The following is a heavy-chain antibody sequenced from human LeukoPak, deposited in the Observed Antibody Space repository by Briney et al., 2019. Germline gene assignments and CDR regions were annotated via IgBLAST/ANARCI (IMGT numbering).Heavy chain of an antibody. CDR3: AKDTGYYYYYMDL. J-gene: IGHJ6*03. D-gene: IGHD4-11*01. V-gene: IGHV3-33*06. Sequence: GGSLRLSCAASGFTFSSYGMHWVRQAPGKGLEWVAVIWYDGSSKYYADSVKGRVTISRDNSKNTLYLQMSSLRAEDTAVYYCAKDTGYYYYYMDLWGKGTTVTVSS. CDR1: GFTFSSYG. CDR2: IWYDGSSK.